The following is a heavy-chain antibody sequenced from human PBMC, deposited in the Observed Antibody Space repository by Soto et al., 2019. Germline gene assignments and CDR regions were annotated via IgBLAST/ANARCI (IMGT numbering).Heavy chain of an antibody. D-gene: IGHD3-3*01. V-gene: IGHV3-23*01. CDR3: AKRSSSEVRFLEWFPKGDYGMDV. J-gene: IGHJ6*02. CDR2: SSGSGGST. Sequence: GGSLTLSCAASGFSFISYAMKWVHQAPGKGLEWVSASSGSGGSTYYADSVKGRFTISRDNSKNTLYLQMNSLRAEDTAVYYCAKRSSSEVRFLEWFPKGDYGMDVWGQGTTVTVSS. CDR1: GFSFISYA.